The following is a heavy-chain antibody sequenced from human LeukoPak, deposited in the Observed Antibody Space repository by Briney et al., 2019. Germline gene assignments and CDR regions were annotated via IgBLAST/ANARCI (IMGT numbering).Heavy chain of an antibody. V-gene: IGHV4-39*01. CDR3: ARRRDYYDSSGYYYPNPPFDY. CDR2: IYYSGST. J-gene: IGHJ4*02. Sequence: SETLSLTCTVSGGSISSSSYSWGWIRQPPGKGLEWIGSIYYSGSTYYNPSLKSRVTISVDTSKNQFSLKLSSVTAADTAVYYCARRRDYYDSSGYYYPNPPFDYWGQGTLVTVSS. D-gene: IGHD3-22*01. CDR1: GGSISSSSYS.